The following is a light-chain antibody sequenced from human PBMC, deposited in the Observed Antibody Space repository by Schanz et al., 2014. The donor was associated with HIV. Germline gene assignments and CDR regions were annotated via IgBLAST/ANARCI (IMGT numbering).Light chain of an antibody. Sequence: DIVMTQSPDSLAVSLGERATIHCKSSQSVLYSSNNKNYLAWYQQKPGQPPKLLIYWASTRESGVPDRFSGRGSGTDFTLTISSLQSEDFATYYSQQYYTYPRTFGQGTKVEV. J-gene: IGKJ1*01. CDR3: QQYYTYPRT. V-gene: IGKV4-1*01. CDR2: WAS. CDR1: QSVLYSSNNKNY.